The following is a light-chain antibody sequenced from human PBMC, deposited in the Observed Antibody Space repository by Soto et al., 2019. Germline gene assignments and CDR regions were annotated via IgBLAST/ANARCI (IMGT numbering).Light chain of an antibody. CDR1: SSNIGSNT. Sequence: QSVLTQPPSASGTPGQRVTISCSGSSSNIGSNTVNWYQQLPGTAPKLLIYSNNQRPSGVPDRFSGSKSGTSASLAISGLRSEDEADYYCAARDDSLNGYVFGTGTKVTVL. CDR3: AARDDSLNGYV. V-gene: IGLV1-44*01. CDR2: SNN. J-gene: IGLJ1*01.